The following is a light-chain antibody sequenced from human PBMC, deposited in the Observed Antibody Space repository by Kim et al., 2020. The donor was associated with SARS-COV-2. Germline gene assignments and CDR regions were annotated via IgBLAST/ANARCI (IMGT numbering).Light chain of an antibody. J-gene: IGKJ1*01. CDR2: AAS. CDR3: QQYGSSPRT. CDR1: QSVSRSY. Sequence: SPGERATLSCRASQSVSRSYLAWYQQRPGQAPRLLIYAASSRATGIPDRFSGSGSGTDFTLTISRLEPEDFAVYYCQQYGSSPRTFGQVTKVDIK. V-gene: IGKV3-20*01.